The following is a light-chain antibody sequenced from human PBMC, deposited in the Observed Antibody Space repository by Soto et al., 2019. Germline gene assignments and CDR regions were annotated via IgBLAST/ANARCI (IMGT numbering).Light chain of an antibody. J-gene: IGLJ2*01. V-gene: IGLV2-14*01. CDR2: EVS. CDR3: RAYLDRNVL. Sequence: QSALTQPASVSGSPGQSITISCTGTSTEFRDYKYVSWYQQSPGSAPKLLIYEVSNRPSGVSNRFSGSKSGNTASLTISGLRAEDAADYYCRAYLDRNVLVGGGTQLTVL. CDR1: STEFRDYKY.